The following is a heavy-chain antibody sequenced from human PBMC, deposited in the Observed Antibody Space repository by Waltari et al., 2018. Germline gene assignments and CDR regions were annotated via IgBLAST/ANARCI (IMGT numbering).Heavy chain of an antibody. J-gene: IGHJ3*02. D-gene: IGHD5-12*01. CDR1: GFTVSNNY. CDR3: GNIGAFDX. CDR2: IXSGGGT. Sequence: VQLXESGGGXIQPGGSLRXSCAAYGFTVSNNYITWFRPAPGKGLEXVSVIXSGGGTYYADXVRGRVTISRDKVKNTVXLQMNSLRXEXTAXYYCGNIGAFDXWGQGTXVTVSS. V-gene: IGHV3-53*01.